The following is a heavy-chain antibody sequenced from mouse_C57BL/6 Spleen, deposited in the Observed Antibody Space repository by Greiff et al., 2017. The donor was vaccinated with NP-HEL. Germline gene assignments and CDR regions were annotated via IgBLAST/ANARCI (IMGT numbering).Heavy chain of an antibody. Sequence: EVQGVESGGGLVQPKGSLKLSCAASGFSFNTYAMNWVRQAPGKGLEWVARIRSKSNNYATYYADSVKDRFTISRDDSESMLYLQMNNLKTEDTAMYYCVRHENFDTTGGYFDYWGQGTTLTVSS. J-gene: IGHJ2*01. CDR3: VRHENFDTTGGYFDY. D-gene: IGHD1-1*01. CDR1: GFSFNTYA. CDR2: IRSKSNNYAT. V-gene: IGHV10-1*01.